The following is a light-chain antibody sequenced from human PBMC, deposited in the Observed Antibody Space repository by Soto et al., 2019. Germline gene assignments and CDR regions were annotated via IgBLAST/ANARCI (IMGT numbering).Light chain of an antibody. Sequence: DIVMTQSPDSLAVSLGERATINCKSSQSVLYSSNNKNYLAWYQQKPGQPPKLLIYWASTRESGVPDRFSGSGSGTDFTLTISSLQAADVAVYYCQQYYSTLFTFGLGTKVDIK. V-gene: IGKV4-1*01. CDR3: QQYYSTLFT. CDR2: WAS. CDR1: QSVLYSSNNKNY. J-gene: IGKJ3*01.